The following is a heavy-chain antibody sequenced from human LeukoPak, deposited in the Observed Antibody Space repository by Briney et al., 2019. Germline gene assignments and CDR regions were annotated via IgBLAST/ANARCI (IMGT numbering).Heavy chain of an antibody. CDR3: ARDPRERYSGYEN. Sequence: GGSLRLSCAASGFTFSDYYMSWIRQAPGKGLEWVANIKQDGSEKYYVDSVKGRFTISRDNAKNSLYLQMNSLRAEDTAVYYCARDPRERYSGYENWGQGTLVTVSS. CDR1: GFTFSDYY. D-gene: IGHD5-12*01. V-gene: IGHV3-7*01. J-gene: IGHJ4*02. CDR2: IKQDGSEK.